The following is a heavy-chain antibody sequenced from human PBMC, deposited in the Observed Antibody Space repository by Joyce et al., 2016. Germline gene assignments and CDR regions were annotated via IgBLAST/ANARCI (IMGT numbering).Heavy chain of an antibody. CDR3: AHENSEGDYDY. CDR2: IYWIGDK. D-gene: IGHD4-17*01. CDR1: GFSLTTSGEA. J-gene: IGHJ4*02. V-gene: IGHV2-5*01. Sequence: QITLKESGPTLVKPTQTLTLTCTFSGFSLTTSGEAVGWIRQPPGKALEWLAVIYWIGDKRYTPSLRNRLTITKDTSKNQVGLTLTSMDPMDTATYFCAHENSEGDYDYWGPGTVVTVSS.